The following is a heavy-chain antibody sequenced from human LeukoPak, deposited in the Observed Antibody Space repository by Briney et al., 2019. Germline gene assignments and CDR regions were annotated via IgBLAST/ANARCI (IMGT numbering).Heavy chain of an antibody. CDR3: VRVGWLGYCSGGSCYTVWYFDL. Sequence: SETLSLTCTVSGGSISSYYWSWIRQPAGKGLEWIGRIYTSGSTNYNPSLKSRVTMSVDTSKNQFSLKLSSVTAADTAVYYCVRVGWLGYCSGGSCYTVWYFDLWGRGTLVTVSS. CDR1: GGSISSYY. D-gene: IGHD2-15*01. J-gene: IGHJ2*01. V-gene: IGHV4-4*07. CDR2: IYTSGST.